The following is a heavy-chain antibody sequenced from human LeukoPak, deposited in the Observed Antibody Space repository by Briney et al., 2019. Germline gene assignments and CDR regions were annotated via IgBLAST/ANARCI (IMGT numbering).Heavy chain of an antibody. CDR3: ALSDYYDSSGYSY. CDR2: INHSGST. CDR1: GGSFSGYY. D-gene: IGHD3-22*01. J-gene: IGHJ3*01. Sequence: PSETLSLTCAVYGGSFSGYYWSWIRQPPGKGLEWTGEINHSGSTNYNPSLKSRVTISVDTSKNQFSLKLSSVTAADTAVYYCALSDYYDSSGYSYWGQGTMVTVSS. V-gene: IGHV4-34*01.